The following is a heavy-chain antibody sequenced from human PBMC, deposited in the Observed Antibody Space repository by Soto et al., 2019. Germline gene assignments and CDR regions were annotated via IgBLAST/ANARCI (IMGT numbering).Heavy chain of an antibody. J-gene: IGHJ4*02. D-gene: IGHD2-15*01. CDR1: GSIFRGYG. CDR3: ARDGVGATAFWGYLDY. V-gene: IGHV3-33*01. CDR2: IRFDGSNI. Sequence: QVLLVESGGGVVQPGRSVRLSCAASGSIFRGYGMHWVRQAPGKGLEWVAVIRFDGSNINYADFVMGRFTISRDNSKNTLYLEMNSLRVEDTAVYYCARDGVGATAFWGYLDYWGQGTLVTVSS.